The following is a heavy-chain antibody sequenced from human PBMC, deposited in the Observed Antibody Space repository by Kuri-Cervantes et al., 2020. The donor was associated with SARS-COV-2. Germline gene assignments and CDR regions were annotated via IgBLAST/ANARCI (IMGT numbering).Heavy chain of an antibody. CDR3: ARSYLGWSSSSAV. D-gene: IGHD6-6*01. J-gene: IGHJ4*02. V-gene: IGHV4-39*01. CDR1: DESLNNHL. CDR2: IYYSGST. Sequence: SETLSLTCVVYDESLNNHLWTSLRQPPGRGLEWIGSIYYSGSTYYNPSLKSRVTISVDTSKNQFSLKLSSVTAADTAVYYCARSYLGWSSSSAVWGQGTLVTVSS.